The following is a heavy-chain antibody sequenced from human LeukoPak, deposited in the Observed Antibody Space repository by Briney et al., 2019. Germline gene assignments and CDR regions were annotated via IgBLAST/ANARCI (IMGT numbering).Heavy chain of an antibody. CDR2: ISYDGSNK. J-gene: IGHJ4*02. V-gene: IGHV3-30-3*01. Sequence: GGSLRLSVAASGLTFSSYAMHWVRQAPAKGLEGVAVISYDGSNKYYADSVKGRFTISRDNSKNTLYLQMNSLRAEDTAVYYCAREVGEAVAGNYFDYWGQGTLVTVSS. D-gene: IGHD6-19*01. CDR1: GLTFSSYA. CDR3: AREVGEAVAGNYFDY.